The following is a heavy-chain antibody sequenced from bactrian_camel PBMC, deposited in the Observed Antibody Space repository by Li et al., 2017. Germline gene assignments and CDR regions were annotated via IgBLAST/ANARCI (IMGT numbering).Heavy chain of an antibody. CDR2: IDSDGTT. CDR1: GYTSRSHC. D-gene: IGHD6*01. Sequence: EVQLVESGGGSVQAGGSLTLSCAASGYTSRSHCIGWFRQAPGKEREGITSIDSDGTTHYADSVKGRFTVSTDNAKNTLHLQMNRPIPEDTAMYYCAAGILQWGMGGSCQAPWEYNYWGQGTQVTVS. V-gene: IGHV3S67*01. CDR3: AAGILQWGMGGSCQAPWEYNY. J-gene: IGHJ4*01.